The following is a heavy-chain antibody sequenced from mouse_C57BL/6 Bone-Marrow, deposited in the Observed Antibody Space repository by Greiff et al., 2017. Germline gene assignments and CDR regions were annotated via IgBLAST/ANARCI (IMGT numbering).Heavy chain of an antibody. CDR3: ARDDCYYDYFDY. CDR2: IDPTNSYT. V-gene: IGHV1-69*01. J-gene: IGHJ2*01. CDR1: GYTFTSYW. Sequence: QVQLQQPGAELVMPGASVKLSCKASGYTFTSYWMHWVKQRPGQGLEWIGEIDPTNSYTNYNQKFKGKTTLTVDKSSSAAYMQLSSLSSENSAVYYCARDDCYYDYFDYWCQGTTLSVSS. D-gene: IGHD2-3*01.